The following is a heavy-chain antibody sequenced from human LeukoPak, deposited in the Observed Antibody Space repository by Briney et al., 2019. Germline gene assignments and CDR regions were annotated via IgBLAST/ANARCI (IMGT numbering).Heavy chain of an antibody. CDR1: GGSISGYY. D-gene: IGHD3-16*01. Sequence: SETLSLTCTVSGGSISGYYWSWIRQPPGKGLEYIAYIYYSGSTDYNPSLKSRVTISVDTSKNQFSLKLSSVTAADTAVYYCARGGHPNWFDPWGQGTLVTVSS. J-gene: IGHJ5*02. CDR2: IYYSGST. CDR3: ARGGHPNWFDP. V-gene: IGHV4-59*08.